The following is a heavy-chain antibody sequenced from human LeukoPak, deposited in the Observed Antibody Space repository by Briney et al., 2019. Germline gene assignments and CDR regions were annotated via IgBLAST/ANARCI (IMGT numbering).Heavy chain of an antibody. CDR3: ARRDGYNRKYYFDY. CDR1: GGSISSSSYY. V-gene: IGHV4-39*01. Sequence: SETLSLTCTVSGGSISSSSYYWGWIRQPPGKGLEWIGSIYYSGSTYYNPSLKSRVTISVDTSKNQISLKLSSVTAADTAVYYCARRDGYNRKYYFDYWGQGTLVTVSS. CDR2: IYYSGST. J-gene: IGHJ4*02. D-gene: IGHD5-24*01.